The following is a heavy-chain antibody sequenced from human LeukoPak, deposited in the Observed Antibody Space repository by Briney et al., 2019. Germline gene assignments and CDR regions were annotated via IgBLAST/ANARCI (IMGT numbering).Heavy chain of an antibody. V-gene: IGHV3-23*01. D-gene: IGHD3-3*01. CDR3: AKGYDFWSGPFV. CDR2: ISGSGGST. CDR1: GFTFSGYA. Sequence: GGSLRLSCAASGFTFSGYAMSWVRQAPGKGLEWVSAISGSGGSTYYADSVKGRFTISRDNSKNTLYLQMNSLRAEDTAVYYCAKGYDFWSGPFVWGQGTLVTVSS. J-gene: IGHJ4*02.